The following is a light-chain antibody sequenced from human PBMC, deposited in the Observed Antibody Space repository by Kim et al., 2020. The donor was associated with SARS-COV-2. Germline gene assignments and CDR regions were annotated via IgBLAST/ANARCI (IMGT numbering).Light chain of an antibody. CDR3: AAWDDSLNGCV. CDR2: SDN. J-gene: IGLJ1*01. CDR1: GPTIRKKP. V-gene: IGLV1-44*01. Sequence: GDGLSSFVSGGGPTIRKKPVKCYMRLPRASPKPLSYSDNQRPSGVPDPFSGSKSGTSASLAISGLHSEDEADYYCAAWDDSLNGCVFGTGTKVTVL.